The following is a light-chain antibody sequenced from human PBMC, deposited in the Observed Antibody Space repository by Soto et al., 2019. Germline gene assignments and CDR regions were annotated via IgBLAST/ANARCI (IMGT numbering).Light chain of an antibody. CDR1: QSISYY. Sequence: DIQMTQSPSSLSASVGDRVTITCRASQSISYYLNWYQQKPGKAPKLLMDTVSTLQSGVPSRFSGSGSGTDFTLTISSLQPEDFATYYCQHSYTTPRTFGQGTKVEI. CDR2: TVS. CDR3: QHSYTTPRT. V-gene: IGKV1-39*01. J-gene: IGKJ1*01.